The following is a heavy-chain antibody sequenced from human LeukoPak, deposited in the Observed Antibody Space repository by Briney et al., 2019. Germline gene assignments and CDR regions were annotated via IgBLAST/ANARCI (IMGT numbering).Heavy chain of an antibody. Sequence: RGESLKISCKGSGYSFTSYWIGWVRQMPGKGLEWMGIIYPGDSDTRYSPSFQGQVTISADKSISTAYLQWSSLKASDTAMYYCARDPLDSSSWYGGLDYWGQGTLVTVSS. CDR2: IYPGDSDT. J-gene: IGHJ4*02. V-gene: IGHV5-51*01. D-gene: IGHD6-13*01. CDR1: GYSFTSYW. CDR3: ARDPLDSSSWYGGLDY.